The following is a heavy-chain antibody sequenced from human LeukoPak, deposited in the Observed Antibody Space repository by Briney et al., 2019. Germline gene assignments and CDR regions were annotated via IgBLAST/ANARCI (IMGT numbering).Heavy chain of an antibody. CDR1: GYTFTSYD. V-gene: IGHV1-8*01. Sequence: ASVKVSCKASGYTFTSYDINWVRQATGQGLEWMGWMNPNSGNTGYAQKFQGRVTMTRDTSISTAYMELSRLRSDDTAVYYCARDLILEMATTTPRTDYWGQGTLVTVSS. D-gene: IGHD5-24*01. J-gene: IGHJ4*02. CDR2: MNPNSGNT. CDR3: ARDLILEMATTTPRTDY.